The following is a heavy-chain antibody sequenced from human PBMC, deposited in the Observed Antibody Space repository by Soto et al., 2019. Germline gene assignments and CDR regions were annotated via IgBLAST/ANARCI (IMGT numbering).Heavy chain of an antibody. J-gene: IGHJ2*01. CDR3: AKVGIAARPWGYFDL. V-gene: IGHV3-30*18. CDR1: GFTFSSYG. D-gene: IGHD6-6*01. CDR2: ISYDGSNK. Sequence: ESGGGVVQPGRSLRLSCAASGFTFSSYGMHWVRQAPGKGLEWVAVISYDGSNKYYADSVKGRFTISRDNSKNTLYLQMNSLRAEDTAVYYCAKVGIAARPWGYFDLWGRGTLVTVSS.